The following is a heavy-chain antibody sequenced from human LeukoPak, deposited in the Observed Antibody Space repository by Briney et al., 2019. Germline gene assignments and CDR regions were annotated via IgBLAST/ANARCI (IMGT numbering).Heavy chain of an antibody. CDR3: ARWTYYSDRSGYSEGASVTFDI. CDR1: VFTFHICW. J-gene: IGHJ3*02. V-gene: IGHV3-7*05. CDR2: MKQDGTEK. D-gene: IGHD3-22*01. Sequence: HPAGTLSLSCAALVFTFHICWQSRVRQAPGKGLERVANMKQDGTEKYYVDSVKGRFTISRDNAKNSLYLQMNSLRAEDTAVYYCARWTYYSDRSGYSEGASVTFDIWGQGTMVTVSS.